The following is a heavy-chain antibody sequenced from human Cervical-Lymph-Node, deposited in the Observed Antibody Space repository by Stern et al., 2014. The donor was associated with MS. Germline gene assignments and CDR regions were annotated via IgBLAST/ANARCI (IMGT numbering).Heavy chain of an antibody. V-gene: IGHV4-34*01. J-gene: IGHJ3*01. CDR2: INSSGGT. CDR3: ARERKVERSSRLLVSFDV. CDR1: GASFSDNY. Sequence: QVQLQKWGAGLLRPSETLSLTCAVQGASFSDNYWSWIRQTPGKGLEWIGEINSSGGTHYNPSLMSRAPLSVDPSRNQFSLKLSSLTAADTAMYYCARERKVERSSRLLVSFDVWGQGTLVTVSS. D-gene: IGHD1-1*01.